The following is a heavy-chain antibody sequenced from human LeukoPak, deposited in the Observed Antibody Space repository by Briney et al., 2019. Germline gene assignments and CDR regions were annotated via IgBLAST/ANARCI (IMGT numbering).Heavy chain of an antibody. D-gene: IGHD3-3*01. CDR3: AKVDDFWSGYFDY. J-gene: IGHJ4*02. V-gene: IGHV3-23*01. CDR1: GFTFSSYA. CDR2: ISGSGGST. Sequence: GGSQRLSCAASGFTFSSYAMSWVRQAPGKGLEWVSGISGSGGSTYYADSVKGRFTISRDNSKNTLYLQMNSLRAEDTAVYYCAKVDDFWSGYFDYWGQGTLVTVSS.